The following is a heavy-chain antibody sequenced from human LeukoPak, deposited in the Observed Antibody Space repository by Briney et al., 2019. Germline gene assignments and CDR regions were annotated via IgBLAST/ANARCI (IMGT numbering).Heavy chain of an antibody. CDR1: GYSFTNYG. J-gene: IGHJ5*02. V-gene: IGHV1-18*01. CDR3: ARDSSTIWPEYNWFDP. D-gene: IGHD2-2*01. Sequence: ASVKVSCKASGYSFTNYGIIWVRQAPGQGLEWMGWISTYNGNTNYAQNLQDRVTMTTDTSTNTAYMELRRLRFDDTAVYYCARDSSTIWPEYNWFDPWGQGTLVTVSS. CDR2: ISTYNGNT.